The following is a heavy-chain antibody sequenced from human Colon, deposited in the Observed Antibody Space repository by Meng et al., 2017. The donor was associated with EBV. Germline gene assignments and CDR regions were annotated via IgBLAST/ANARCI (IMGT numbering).Heavy chain of an antibody. D-gene: IGHD3-10*01. CDR3: TRSLMSIYYGSGNYNTFDF. J-gene: IGHJ4*02. Sequence: GLGLVKPSAPLSFTCPVSGGTMSSPSYFCACIRQPPGKVREWIACLPYNVNIYYNPSLKSRVTISLDTSKNQFSLKEPSETAADTAVDYWTRSLMSIYYGSGNYNTFDFWGQGTLVTVSS. CDR1: GGTMSSPSYF. V-gene: IGHV4-39*07. CDR2: LPYNVNI.